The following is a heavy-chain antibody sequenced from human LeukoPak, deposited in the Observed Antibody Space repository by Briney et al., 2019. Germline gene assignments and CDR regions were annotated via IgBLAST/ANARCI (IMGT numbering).Heavy chain of an antibody. CDR1: GYTFTSYY. CDR2: INPSGGST. Sequence: GASVKVSCKASGYTFTSYYMHWVRQAPGQGLEWMGIINPSGGSTSYAQKFQGRVTMTRDTSTSTVYMELSSLRSEDTAVYYCARGREWYGSSDPLLPFDYWGQGTLVTVSS. J-gene: IGHJ4*02. V-gene: IGHV1-46*01. CDR3: ARGREWYGSSDPLLPFDY. D-gene: IGHD3-22*01.